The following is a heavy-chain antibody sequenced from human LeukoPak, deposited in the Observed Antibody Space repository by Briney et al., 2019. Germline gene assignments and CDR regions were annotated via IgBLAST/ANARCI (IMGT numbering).Heavy chain of an antibody. V-gene: IGHV4-34*01. J-gene: IGHJ4*02. Sequence: PSETLSLTCAVYGGSFSGYYWSWIRQPSGKGLEWIGEINHSGSTNYNPSLKSRVTISVDTSKNQFSLKLSSVTAADTAVYYCASSRNTGGYFDYWGQGTLVTVSS. D-gene: IGHD7-27*01. CDR3: ASSRNTGGYFDY. CDR2: INHSGST. CDR1: GGSFSGYY.